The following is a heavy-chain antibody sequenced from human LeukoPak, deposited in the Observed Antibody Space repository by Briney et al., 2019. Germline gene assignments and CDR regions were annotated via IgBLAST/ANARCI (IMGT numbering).Heavy chain of an antibody. Sequence: ASVKVSCKASGYTFTGYYMHWVRQAPGQGLEWMGWINPNSGGTNYAQKFQGRVTMTRDTSISTAYMELSRLRSDDTAVYYCARVLTPGRVVVGAFDIWGQGTMVTVSS. V-gene: IGHV1-2*02. D-gene: IGHD3-22*01. CDR1: GYTFTGYY. CDR3: ARVLTPGRVVVGAFDI. J-gene: IGHJ3*02. CDR2: INPNSGGT.